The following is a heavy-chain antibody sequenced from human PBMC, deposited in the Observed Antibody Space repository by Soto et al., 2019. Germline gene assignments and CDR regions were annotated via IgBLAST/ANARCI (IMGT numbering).Heavy chain of an antibody. V-gene: IGHV5-51*01. CDR3: ARLVIDDAFDY. CDR1: GYNFANYW. CDR2: IYPGDSDT. J-gene: IGHJ4*02. D-gene: IGHD2-21*01. Sequence: GESLKISCKGFGYNFANYWIGWVRQMPGKGLEWMGTIYPGDSDTRYSPSFQSQVTISADKSINTAFLQWSSLKASDTAMYYCARLVIDDAFDYWGQGTLVTVSS.